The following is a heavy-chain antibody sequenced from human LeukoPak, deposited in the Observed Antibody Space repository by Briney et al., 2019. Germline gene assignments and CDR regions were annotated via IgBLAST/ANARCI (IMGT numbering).Heavy chain of an antibody. CDR1: GFTFSSSW. Sequence: GGSLRLSCAASGFTFSSSWMTWVRQAPGKGLEWVSYISSSSSYTNYVDSVKGRFTISRDNAKNSLYLQMNSLRAEDTAVYHCARDFRRSSSWPFDYSGQGTLVTVSS. D-gene: IGHD6-13*01. J-gene: IGHJ4*02. V-gene: IGHV3-21*05. CDR3: ARDFRRSSSWPFDY. CDR2: ISSSSSYT.